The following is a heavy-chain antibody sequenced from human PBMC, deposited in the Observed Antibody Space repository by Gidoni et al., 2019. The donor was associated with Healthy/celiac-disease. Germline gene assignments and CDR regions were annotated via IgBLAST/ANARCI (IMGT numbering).Heavy chain of an antibody. Sequence: EVQLVESGGGLVKPGGSLRLSCAASGFTFSSYSMNWVRQAPGKGLECVSSISSSSSYIYYADSVKGRFTISRDNAKNSLYLQMNSLRAEDTAVYYCARTYYYDSSGYYYPFDAFDIWGQGTMVTVSS. D-gene: IGHD3-22*01. V-gene: IGHV3-21*01. CDR1: GFTFSSYS. J-gene: IGHJ3*02. CDR2: ISSSSSYI. CDR3: ARTYYYDSSGYYYPFDAFDI.